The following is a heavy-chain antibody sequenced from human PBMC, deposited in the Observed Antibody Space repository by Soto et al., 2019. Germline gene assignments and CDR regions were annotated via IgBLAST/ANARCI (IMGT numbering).Heavy chain of an antibody. CDR3: ARIAAAGLTYFDF. V-gene: IGHV1-46*01. J-gene: IGHJ4*02. Sequence: ASVKVSCRASRYIFTSFHMHWVREAPGQGLEWMGVINPSTGSTSYEQKFQGRVTMTRDTSTSTVYMVLSSLRSEDTAVYYCARIAAAGLTYFDFWGQGTPVTVSS. CDR2: INPSTGST. D-gene: IGHD6-13*01. CDR1: RYIFTSFH.